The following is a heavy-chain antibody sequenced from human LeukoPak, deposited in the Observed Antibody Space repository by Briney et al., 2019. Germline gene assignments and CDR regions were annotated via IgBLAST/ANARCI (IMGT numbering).Heavy chain of an antibody. Sequence: GESLKISCKGSGYSFMDFCIGWGRQMTGKGPEWMGCIFPHEPNTKNRRFFQGQVPISVDKSFSTAYVQWSSLKASDTAMYYCARYGIKGCSSTNCYTSYFYYGMDVWGQGTTVTVSS. J-gene: IGHJ6*02. CDR2: IFPHEPNT. V-gene: IGHV5-51*01. CDR3: ARYGIKGCSSTNCYTSYFYYGMDV. CDR1: GYSFMDFC. D-gene: IGHD2-2*02.